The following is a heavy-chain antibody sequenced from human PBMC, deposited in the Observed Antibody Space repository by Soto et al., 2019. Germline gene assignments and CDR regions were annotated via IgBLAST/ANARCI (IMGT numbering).Heavy chain of an antibody. CDR1: GFTFTNYA. J-gene: IGHJ6*03. V-gene: IGHV3-23*01. CDR3: AKELGIVVTYYMDV. CDR2: ISGSGGRT. D-gene: IGHD2-21*01. Sequence: GSLRLSCAASGFTFTNYAMSWVRQAPGKGLEWVSAISGSGGRTYYADSVKGRFTISRDNSNNTLYLQMNSLRAEDTAIYYCAKELGIVVTYYMDVWGKGTTVTVSS.